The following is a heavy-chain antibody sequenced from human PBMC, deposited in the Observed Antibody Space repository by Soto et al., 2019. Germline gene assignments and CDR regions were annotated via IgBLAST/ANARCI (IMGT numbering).Heavy chain of an antibody. Sequence: EVQLVESGGNLVQPGGSLRLSCAASGFTFSTYWMSWVRQAPGKGLEWVANIKPDGNEKYYVDSVKGRFTISRDNAKNSLYLQMNSLRVEDTAVYYCASSLIPRHDGFDICGQGTMVTVSS. CDR1: GFTFSTYW. CDR2: IKPDGNEK. D-gene: IGHD2-2*02. J-gene: IGHJ3*02. V-gene: IGHV3-7*01. CDR3: ASSLIPRHDGFDI.